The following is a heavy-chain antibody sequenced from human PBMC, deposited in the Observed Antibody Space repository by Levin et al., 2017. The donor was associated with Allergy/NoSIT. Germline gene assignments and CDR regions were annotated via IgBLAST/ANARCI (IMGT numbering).Heavy chain of an antibody. J-gene: IGHJ6*03. CDR3: ARSGVWFGELLFYMDV. CDR1: GGSISSSSYY. V-gene: IGHV4-39*01. Sequence: SETLSLTCTVSGGSISSSSYYWGWIRQPPGKGLEWIGSIYYSGSTYYNPSLKSRVTISVDTSKNQFSLKLSSVTAADTAVYYCARSGVWFGELLFYMDVWGKGTTVTVSS. D-gene: IGHD3-10*01. CDR2: IYYSGST.